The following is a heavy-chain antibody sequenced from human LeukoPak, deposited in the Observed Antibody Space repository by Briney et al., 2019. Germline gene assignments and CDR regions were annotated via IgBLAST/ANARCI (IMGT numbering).Heavy chain of an antibody. CDR3: AELGITMIGGV. V-gene: IGHV3-48*03. Sequence: GSLRLSCAASGFTVSSNYMTWVRQAPGKGLEWVSYISSSGSTIYYADSVKGRFTISRDNAKNSLYLQMNSLRAEDTAVYYCAELGITMIGGVWGKGTTVTISS. D-gene: IGHD3-10*02. CDR2: ISSSGSTI. J-gene: IGHJ6*04. CDR1: GFTVSSNY.